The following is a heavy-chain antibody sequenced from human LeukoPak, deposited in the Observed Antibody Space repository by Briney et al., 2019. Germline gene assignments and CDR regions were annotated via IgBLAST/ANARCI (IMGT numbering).Heavy chain of an antibody. CDR1: GGSISSSSYY. CDR3: AFSSAYQQH. D-gene: IGHD3-22*01. J-gene: IGHJ1*01. Sequence: SETLSLTCTVSGGSISSSSYYWSWIRQPPGKGLEWIGEINHSGSTDYNPSLKSRVTISVDTSKNQFSLKLSSVTAADTAVYYCAFSSAYQQHWGQGTLVTVSS. V-gene: IGHV4-39*07. CDR2: INHSGST.